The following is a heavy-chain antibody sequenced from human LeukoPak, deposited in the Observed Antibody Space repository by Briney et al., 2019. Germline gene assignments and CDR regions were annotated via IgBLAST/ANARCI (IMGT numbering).Heavy chain of an antibody. D-gene: IGHD3-22*01. J-gene: IGHJ6*02. CDR3: ARDQGHYYDSSGYYSFYYYYGMDV. CDR2: IYHNGNT. CDR1: TYSISSGYY. V-gene: IGHV4-38-2*02. Sequence: SETLSLTCTVSTYSISSGYYWGWIRQPPGKGLEWIGNIYHNGNTYYNPSLKSRVTISVDTSKNQFSLKLSSVTAADTAVYYCARDQGHYYDSSGYYSFYYYYGMDVWGQGTTVTVSS.